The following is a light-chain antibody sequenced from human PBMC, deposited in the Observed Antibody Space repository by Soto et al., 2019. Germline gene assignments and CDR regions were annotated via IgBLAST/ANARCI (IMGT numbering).Light chain of an antibody. Sequence: QSALTQPASVSGSPGQSLTISCTGTSSDVGGYNFVSWYQQHPGKAPKLMIYEVSDRPSGVSYRFSGSKSGNTASLTISGLQAEDEAAYYCSSYTSSSTLVFGGGTKLTVL. CDR1: SSDVGGYNF. CDR3: SSYTSSSTLV. CDR2: EVS. J-gene: IGLJ2*01. V-gene: IGLV2-14*01.